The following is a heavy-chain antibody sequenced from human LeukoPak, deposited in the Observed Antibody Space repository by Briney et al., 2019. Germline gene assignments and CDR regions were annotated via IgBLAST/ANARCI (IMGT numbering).Heavy chain of an antibody. V-gene: IGHV4-34*01. CDR2: VNHSGST. CDR1: GGSFSGYY. Sequence: SETLSLTCAVYGGSFSGYYWSWIRQPPGKGLEWIGEVNHSGSTNYNPSLKSRVTISVDTSKNQFSLKLGSVTAADTAVYYCARGILLWFGETQFDYWGQGTLVTVSS. J-gene: IGHJ4*02. D-gene: IGHD3-10*01. CDR3: ARGILLWFGETQFDY.